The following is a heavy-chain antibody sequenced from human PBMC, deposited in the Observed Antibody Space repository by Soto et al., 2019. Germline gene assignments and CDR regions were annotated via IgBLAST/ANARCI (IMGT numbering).Heavy chain of an antibody. CDR3: ARGVPGHSSSSQGDYYYYMDV. J-gene: IGHJ6*03. Sequence: SETLSLTCAVYGGSFSGYYWSWIRQPPGKGLEWIGEINHSGSTNYNPSLKSRVTISVDTSKNQFSLKLSSVTAADTAVYYCARGVPGHSSSSQGDYYYYMDVWGKGTTVTVSS. CDR2: INHSGST. CDR1: GGSFSGYY. V-gene: IGHV4-34*01. D-gene: IGHD6-6*01.